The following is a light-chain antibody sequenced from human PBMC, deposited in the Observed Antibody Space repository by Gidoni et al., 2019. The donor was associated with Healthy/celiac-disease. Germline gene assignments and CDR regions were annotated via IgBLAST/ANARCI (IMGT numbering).Light chain of an antibody. CDR2: DAS. J-gene: IGKJ4*01. CDR1: QSVSSY. Sequence: EIVLTQSPATLSVSPGERATIACRASQSVSSYLAWYQQKPGQAPRLLIYDASNRATGIPARFSGSGSGTDFTLTISSLEPEDFAVYYCQQRSNFTFGGGTKVEIK. CDR3: QQRSNFT. V-gene: IGKV3-11*01.